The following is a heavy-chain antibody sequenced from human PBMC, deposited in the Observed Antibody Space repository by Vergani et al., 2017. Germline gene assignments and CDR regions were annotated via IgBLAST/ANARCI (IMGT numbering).Heavy chain of an antibody. J-gene: IGHJ6*04. Sequence: EVQLVQSGAEVKKPGATMKISCKVSGYTFTDHYMHWVKQAPGKGPEWMGLVDPEDGETIYAEKFKGRVTIAADTSTDTAHLELSSLRSEDTAVYYCATPQTVTTGGMEVWGKGTTVIVSS. V-gene: IGHV1-69-2*01. CDR3: ATPQTVTTGGMEV. D-gene: IGHD4-17*01. CDR2: VDPEDGET. CDR1: GYTFTDHY.